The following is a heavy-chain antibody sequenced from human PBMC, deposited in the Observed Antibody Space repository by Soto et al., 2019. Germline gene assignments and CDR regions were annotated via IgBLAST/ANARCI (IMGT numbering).Heavy chain of an antibody. CDR2: IFATSTTI. CDR3: ARDKDWAFDY. CDR1: GFTFSSYS. J-gene: IGHJ4*02. V-gene: IGHV3-48*04. D-gene: IGHD3-9*01. Sequence: PGGSLRLSCVASGFTFSSYSMVWVRQAPGKGLEWISYIFATSTTIYYADSVKGRFTVSRDNTQNSLFLLMNSLRAEDTAIYYCARDKDWAFDYWGRGT.